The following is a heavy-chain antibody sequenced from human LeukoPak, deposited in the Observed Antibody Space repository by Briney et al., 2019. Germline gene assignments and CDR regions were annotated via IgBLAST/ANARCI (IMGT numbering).Heavy chain of an antibody. J-gene: IGHJ4*02. CDR1: GFIFRSYA. Sequence: GGSLRLSCEASGFIFRSYAMHWVRQAPGKGLEWVAVISYDGSDKYYADSVEGRFTISRDNSKNTLYLQMNSLRVEDAAVYYCARPYSSGWYGDFDYWGQGTLVTVSS. CDR2: ISYDGSDK. CDR3: ARPYSSGWYGDFDY. V-gene: IGHV3-30*04. D-gene: IGHD6-19*01.